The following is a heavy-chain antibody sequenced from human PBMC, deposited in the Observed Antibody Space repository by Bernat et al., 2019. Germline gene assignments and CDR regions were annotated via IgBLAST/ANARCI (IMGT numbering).Heavy chain of an antibody. CDR2: INGGNGNT. CDR3: ARDESYLNY. Sequence: QVQHVQSGAEVKKPGASVKVSCKASGYTFTSYAMHWVRQAPGQRLEWMGWINGGNGNTKYSQKFQGRVTITRDTSASTAYMELSSLRSEDTAVYYCARDESYLNYWGQGTLVTVSS. J-gene: IGHJ4*02. V-gene: IGHV1-3*01. CDR1: GYTFTSYA.